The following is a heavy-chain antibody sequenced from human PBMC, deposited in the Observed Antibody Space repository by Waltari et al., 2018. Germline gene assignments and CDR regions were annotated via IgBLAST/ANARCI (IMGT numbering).Heavy chain of an antibody. V-gene: IGHV4-39*01. CDR2: MQYRGIT. CDR3: GRIAFGDDGGYFQY. J-gene: IGHJ1*01. CDR1: GGSITTNYN. Sequence: QLQLQESGPGLVRPSETLSLTCTVSGGSITTNYNWAGIRQPPGKGLEWMGNMQYRGITFYTPSLMSRVTISLDTSKTQFSLTLTAVDAADTAVYFCGRIAFGDDGGYFQYWGQGTLVTVSS. D-gene: IGHD4-17*01.